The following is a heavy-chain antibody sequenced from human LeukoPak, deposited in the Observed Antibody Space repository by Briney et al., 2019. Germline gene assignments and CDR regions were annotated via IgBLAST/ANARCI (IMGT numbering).Heavy chain of an antibody. D-gene: IGHD3-22*01. CDR2: IIPILGIA. J-gene: IGHJ4*02. Sequence: GASVKVSCKASGCTFTSYYMHWVRQAPGQGLEWMGRIIPILGIANYAQKFQGRVTITADKSTSTAYMELSSLRSEDTAVYYCARVQGTYYYDSSGYDWGQGTLVTVSS. CDR1: GCTFTSYY. CDR3: ARVQGTYYYDSSGYD. V-gene: IGHV1-69*04.